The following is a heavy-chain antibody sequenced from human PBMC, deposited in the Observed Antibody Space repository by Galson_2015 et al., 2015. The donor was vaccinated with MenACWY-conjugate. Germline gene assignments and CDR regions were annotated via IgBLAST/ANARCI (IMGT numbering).Heavy chain of an antibody. D-gene: IGHD1-26*01. Sequence: SLRLSCAASGFTFSSYGMHWVRQAPGKGLEWVAVISYDGSNKYYADSVKGRFTTSRDNSKNTLYLQMNSLRAEDTAVYYCANLGEWGVTGVDYWGQGTLVTVSS. J-gene: IGHJ4*02. V-gene: IGHV3-30*18. CDR3: ANLGEWGVTGVDY. CDR2: ISYDGSNK. CDR1: GFTFSSYG.